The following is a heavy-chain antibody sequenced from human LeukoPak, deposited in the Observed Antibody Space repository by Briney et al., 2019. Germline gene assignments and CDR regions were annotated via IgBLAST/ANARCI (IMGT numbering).Heavy chain of an antibody. V-gene: IGHV4-4*07. D-gene: IGHD3-3*01. Sequence: PSETLSLTCTVSGGSTSSYYWSWLRQPAGKGLEWIGRIYTNGSTNYNPSLKSRVTMSVDTSKNQFSLKLSSVTAADTAVYYCARGTIFGVVIKAFDIWGQGTMVTVPS. CDR3: ARGTIFGVVIKAFDI. CDR2: IYTNGST. J-gene: IGHJ3*02. CDR1: GGSTSSYY.